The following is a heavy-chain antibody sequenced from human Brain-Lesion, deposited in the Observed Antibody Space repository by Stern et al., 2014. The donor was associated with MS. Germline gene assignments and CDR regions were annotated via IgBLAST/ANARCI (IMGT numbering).Heavy chain of an antibody. D-gene: IGHD3-3*01. CDR2: VNPNTGGT. CDR1: GYIFTGYY. V-gene: IGHV1-2*02. J-gene: IGHJ6*02. CDR3: ARDQRGITIFGVVTDYYYLGMDV. Sequence: VQLVESGAEVKKPGASVKVSCKTSGYIFTGYYIHWVRQAPGQGLEWMXWVNPNTGGTKNAQKFQGRVTMSRDTSISTAYVELSSLTSDDTAVYYCARDQRGITIFGVVTDYYYLGMDVWGQGTTVTVSS.